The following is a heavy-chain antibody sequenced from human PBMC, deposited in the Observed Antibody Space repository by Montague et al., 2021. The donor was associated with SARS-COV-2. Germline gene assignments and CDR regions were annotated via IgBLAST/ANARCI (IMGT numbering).Heavy chain of an antibody. CDR3: ARRNYDGSGSYYNSGFDP. V-gene: IGHV4-34*01. J-gene: IGHJ5*02. CDR1: GGSFSGYY. CDR2: INQSGST. Sequence: SETLSLTCAVYGGSFSGYYWSWIRQPPGKGLEWIGEINQSGSTNXNPSLKSRVTISVDTSKNPFSLKLSSVTAADSAVYYCARRNYDGSGSYYNSGFDPWGQGTMVTVSS. D-gene: IGHD3-10*01.